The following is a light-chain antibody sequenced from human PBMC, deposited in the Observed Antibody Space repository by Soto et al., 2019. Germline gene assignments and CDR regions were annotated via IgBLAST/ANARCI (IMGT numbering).Light chain of an antibody. V-gene: IGKV1-5*01. Sequence: DLQMTQSPSTLSASVGDRVTITCRASQSISRWSAWYQQKPGKAPKLLIYDASSLESGVPSRFSGSGSGTEFTLTISSLQPDDFATYYCQQYDSYSWTFGQGTKVDI. CDR2: DAS. J-gene: IGKJ1*01. CDR1: QSISRW. CDR3: QQYDSYSWT.